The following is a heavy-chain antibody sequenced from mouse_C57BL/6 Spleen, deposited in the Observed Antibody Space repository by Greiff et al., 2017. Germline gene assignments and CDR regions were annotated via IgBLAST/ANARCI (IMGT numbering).Heavy chain of an antibody. CDR3: TTMRWGY. D-gene: IGHD2-3*01. J-gene: IGHJ2*01. CDR1: GFNIKDDY. V-gene: IGHV14-4*01. Sequence: EVQLQESGAELVRPGASVKLSCTASGFNIKDDYMHWVKQRPEQGLEWIGWIDPENGDTEYASKFQGKATITADTSSNTAYLQLSSLTSEDTAVYYCTTMRWGYWGQGTTLTVSS. CDR2: IDPENGDT.